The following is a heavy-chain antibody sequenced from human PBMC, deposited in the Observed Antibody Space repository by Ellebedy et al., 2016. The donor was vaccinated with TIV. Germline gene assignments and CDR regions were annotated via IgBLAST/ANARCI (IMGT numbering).Heavy chain of an antibody. J-gene: IGHJ3*01. Sequence: GGSLRLSCAASGFTFSNYAMHWVRQAPGKGLEWVAVTTRDGSNKYYVDSVKGRFTISRDNPENTLYLQMNSLRPEDTSLYFCARDLRVGKTNDGLDLWGQGTMVIVSS. CDR3: ARDLRVGKTNDGLDL. CDR2: TTRDGSNK. V-gene: IGHV3-30*04. D-gene: IGHD1-26*01. CDR1: GFTFSNYA.